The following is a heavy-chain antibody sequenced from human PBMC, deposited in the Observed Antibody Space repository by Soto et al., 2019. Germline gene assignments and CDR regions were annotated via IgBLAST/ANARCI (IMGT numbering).Heavy chain of an antibody. Sequence: SETLSLTCTISGGSISVYYWSWVRQPPGHELEWTGYIYASGSPYYNPSLRSRVTISADTSKNQISLKLTSPTAADTAVYYCARGVGSSPPRYWGRGTLVTVSS. V-gene: IGHV4-59*01. CDR1: GGSISVYY. D-gene: IGHD1-26*01. J-gene: IGHJ4*02. CDR3: ARGVGSSPPRY. CDR2: IYASGSP.